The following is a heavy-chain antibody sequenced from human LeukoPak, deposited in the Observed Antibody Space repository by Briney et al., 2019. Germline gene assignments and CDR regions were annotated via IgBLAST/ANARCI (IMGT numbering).Heavy chain of an antibody. D-gene: IGHD3-3*01. J-gene: IGHJ3*02. Sequence: SCKTSGFTFSSYAMHWVRQAPGKGLEWVAVISYDGSNKYHADSVKGRFTISRDNSKNTLYLQMNSLRAEDTAVYYCARELTIFGVGGPPSDAFDIWGQGTMVTVSS. V-gene: IGHV3-30-3*01. CDR2: ISYDGSNK. CDR1: GFTFSSYA. CDR3: ARELTIFGVGGPPSDAFDI.